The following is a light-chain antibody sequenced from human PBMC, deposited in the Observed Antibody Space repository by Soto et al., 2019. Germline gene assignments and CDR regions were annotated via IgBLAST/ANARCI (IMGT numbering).Light chain of an antibody. CDR1: QSISSY. J-gene: IGKJ5*01. Sequence: DLQMTQSPFSLSASVGDRVTITCRASQSISSYLNWYQQKPGKPPKLLIYAAVSLQSGIPSRFSAYGSGTDFTLTISSLQPEDFATYYCQQAASFPITFGQGTRLEIK. CDR2: AAV. CDR3: QQAASFPIT. V-gene: IGKV1-39*01.